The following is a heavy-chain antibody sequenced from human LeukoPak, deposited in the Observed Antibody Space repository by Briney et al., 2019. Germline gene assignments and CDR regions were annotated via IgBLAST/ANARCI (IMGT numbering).Heavy chain of an antibody. CDR3: AKVRYVGYYFDS. V-gene: IGHV3-23*01. Sequence: GGSLRLSSAASGFTFNSYAMNWVRQAPGKGLEWVSGISGSGGDTYYADSVKGRFTISRDNSKNTLFLQMNSLRAEDTAVYYYAKVRYVGYYFDSWGQGALVTVSS. CDR1: GFTFNSYA. CDR2: ISGSGGDT. D-gene: IGHD3-9*01. J-gene: IGHJ4*02.